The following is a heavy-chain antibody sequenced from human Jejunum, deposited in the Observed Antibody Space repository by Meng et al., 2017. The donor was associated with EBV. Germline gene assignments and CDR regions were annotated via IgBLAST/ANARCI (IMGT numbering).Heavy chain of an antibody. Sequence: QVQLVQSGAEVKKPXASAQVSCXASGYTFTGYYMHWVRQAPGQGLEWMGRINPNSGGTDYAQKFQGRVTMTSDTSVSTAYMELSGLRSDDTAVYYCARVGGSSWTYYFNYWGQGTLVTVSS. V-gene: IGHV1-2*06. CDR1: GYTFTGYY. J-gene: IGHJ4*02. D-gene: IGHD6-13*01. CDR2: INPNSGGT. CDR3: ARVGGSSWTYYFNY.